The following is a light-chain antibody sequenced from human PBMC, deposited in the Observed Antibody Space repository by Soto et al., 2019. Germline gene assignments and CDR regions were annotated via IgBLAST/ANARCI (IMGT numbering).Light chain of an antibody. CDR2: AAS. CDR1: QGIDTY. Sequence: DIQMTHFPPPLSAFEGTRSPSPSRAVQGIDTYLAGYQQKPGQVPNLLIYAASTLQSGVPSRFSGSGSGTDFTLTISSLQPEDVATYFCQKYTRAPFTFGPGTKVDIK. V-gene: IGKV1-27*01. J-gene: IGKJ3*01. CDR3: QKYTRAPFT.